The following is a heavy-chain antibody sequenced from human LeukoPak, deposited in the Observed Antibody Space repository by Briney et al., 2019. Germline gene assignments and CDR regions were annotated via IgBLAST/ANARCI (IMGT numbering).Heavy chain of an antibody. D-gene: IGHD6-6*01. CDR3: VKGLDYSSSQMDS. V-gene: IGHV3-64D*06. CDR1: GFTFSSYT. CDR2: ISSNGGST. J-gene: IGHJ4*02. Sequence: PGGSLRLSCSVSGFTFSSYTMHWVRQAPGKGLEYVSAISSNGGSTYYADSVKGRFTISRDNSKNTLYLQMSSLRAEDTAVYYCVKGLDYSSSQMDSWGQGTLVTVSS.